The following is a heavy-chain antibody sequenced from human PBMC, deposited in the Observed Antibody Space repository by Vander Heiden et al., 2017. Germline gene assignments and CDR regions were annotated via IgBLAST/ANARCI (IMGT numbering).Heavy chain of an antibody. CDR1: GYAVPGHG. V-gene: IGHV1-18*01. D-gene: IGHD1-20*01. Sequence: VNLTLSRAAAKNARASARETLEALGYAVPGHGIRWVQQAPGQGLEWMGWISAYKGNTINAEKLQGSVTIITDTYTITAYRNLGSLRSDDAAVYYCARDFAYKSTYDMDVCGQGTTVTVSS. J-gene: IGHJ6*02. CDR3: ARDFAYKSTYDMDV. CDR2: ISAYKGNT.